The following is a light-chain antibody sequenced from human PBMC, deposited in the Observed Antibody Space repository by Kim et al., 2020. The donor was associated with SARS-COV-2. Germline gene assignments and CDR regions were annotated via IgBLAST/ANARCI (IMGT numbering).Light chain of an antibody. V-gene: IGLV2-14*01. J-gene: IGLJ3*02. CDR3: SSYTSSSTWV. CDR1: SSDVGGYNY. Sequence: QSALTQPASVSGSPGQSITISCTGTSSDVGGYNYVSWYQQHPGKAPKHMIYDVSKRPSGVSNRFSGSKSGNTASLTISGLQAEDEADYYCSSYTSSSTWVFGRGTQLTVL. CDR2: DVS.